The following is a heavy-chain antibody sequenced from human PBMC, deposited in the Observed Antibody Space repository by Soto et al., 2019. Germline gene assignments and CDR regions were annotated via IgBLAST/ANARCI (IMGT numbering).Heavy chain of an antibody. Sequence: GASVKVSCKVSGYTLTELSMHWVRQAPGKGLEWMGGFDPEDGETIYAQKFQGRVTMTEDTSTDTAYMELSSLRSEDTAVYYCATVNTGYCSSTSCYFSWFDPWGQGTLVTVSS. V-gene: IGHV1-24*01. CDR1: GYTLTELS. CDR2: FDPEDGET. CDR3: ATVNTGYCSSTSCYFSWFDP. J-gene: IGHJ5*02. D-gene: IGHD2-2*01.